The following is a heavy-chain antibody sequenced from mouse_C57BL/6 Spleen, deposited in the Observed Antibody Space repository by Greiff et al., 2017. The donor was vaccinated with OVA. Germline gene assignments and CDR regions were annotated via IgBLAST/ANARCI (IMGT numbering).Heavy chain of an antibody. V-gene: IGHV5-6*02. Sequence: EVMLVESGGDLVKPGGSLKLSCAASGFTFSSYGMSWVRQTPDKRLEWVATISSGGSYTYYPDSVKGRYTISRDNAKNTLYQQMSSLKSEDTAMYYCARHNYGSSYWYFDVWGTGTTVTVSS. J-gene: IGHJ1*03. CDR3: ARHNYGSSYWYFDV. CDR2: ISSGGSYT. D-gene: IGHD1-1*01. CDR1: GFTFSSYG.